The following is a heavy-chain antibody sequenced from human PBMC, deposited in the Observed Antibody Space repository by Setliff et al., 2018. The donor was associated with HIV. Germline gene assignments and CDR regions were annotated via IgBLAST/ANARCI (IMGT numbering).Heavy chain of an antibody. V-gene: IGHV4-59*01. CDR1: DGSISNYY. CDR3: ARESLAAFDI. J-gene: IGHJ3*02. Sequence: SESLSLTCIISDGSISNYYWSWFRQTPGKGLEWIGHIYYSGRTNYNPSLNSRVTISIDTSKNHFSLKLTSVTAADTAIYYCARESLAAFDIWGQGTLVTVSS. CDR2: IYYSGRT.